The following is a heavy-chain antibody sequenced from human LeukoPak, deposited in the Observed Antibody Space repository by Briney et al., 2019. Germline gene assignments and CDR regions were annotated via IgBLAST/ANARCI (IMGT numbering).Heavy chain of an antibody. V-gene: IGHV3-11*04. CDR1: GFSFSDYY. CDR2: ISSSGDTM. J-gene: IGHJ4*02. D-gene: IGHD1-7*01. CDR3: ARVMGNYASDY. Sequence: PGGSLRLSCAASGFSFSDYYMSWIRQAPGKGLEWVSYISSSGDTMSYADSVKGRFIISRDNARNSLYLQMSSLRAEDAAIYYCARVMGNYASDYWGQGALVTVSS.